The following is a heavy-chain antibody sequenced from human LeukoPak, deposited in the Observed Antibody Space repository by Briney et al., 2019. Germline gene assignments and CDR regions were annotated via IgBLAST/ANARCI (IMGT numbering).Heavy chain of an antibody. V-gene: IGHV4-30-4*01. Sequence: SQTLSLTCTVSGGSISSDDYYWSWIRQPPGKGLEWIGYISYSGNTYYNPSIKSRVTISVDTSKNQFSLKLSSVTVADTAVYYCARDWKYDSESLRRLDYWGQGTLVTVSS. CDR2: ISYSGNT. CDR3: ARDWKYDSESLRRLDY. CDR1: GGSISSDDYY. D-gene: IGHD3-10*01. J-gene: IGHJ4*02.